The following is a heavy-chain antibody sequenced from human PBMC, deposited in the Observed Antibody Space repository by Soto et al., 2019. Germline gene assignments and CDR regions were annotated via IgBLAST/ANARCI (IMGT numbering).Heavy chain of an antibody. J-gene: IGHJ4*02. CDR1: GFTFSNYA. D-gene: IGHD2-21*02. CDR3: AKGRPIVVVTAIQYYFDY. Sequence: EVQLLESGGGLIQPGGSLRLSCAASGFTFSNYAMSWVRQAPGKGLEWVSTMTGSGGSTYYADSVKGRFTISRDNSKNTLSLQMNSLRAEDTAVYYCAKGRPIVVVTAIQYYFDYWGQGTLVTVSS. CDR2: MTGSGGST. V-gene: IGHV3-23*01.